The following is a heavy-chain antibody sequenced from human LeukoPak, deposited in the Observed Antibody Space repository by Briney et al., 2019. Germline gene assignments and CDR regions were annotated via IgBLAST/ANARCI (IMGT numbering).Heavy chain of an antibody. CDR2: INHSGST. Sequence: SETLSLTCAVYGGSFSGYYWSWIRQTPGKGLEWIGEINHSGSTNYNPSLKSRVTISVDTSKNQFSLKLSSVTAADTAVYYCRGALLGYYYYYMDVWGKGTTVTVSS. CDR3: RGALLGYYYYYMDV. V-gene: IGHV4-34*01. J-gene: IGHJ6*03. D-gene: IGHD7-27*01. CDR1: GGSFSGYY.